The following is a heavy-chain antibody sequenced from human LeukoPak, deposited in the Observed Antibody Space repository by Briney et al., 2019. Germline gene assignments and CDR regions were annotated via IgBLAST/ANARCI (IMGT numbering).Heavy chain of an antibody. CDR3: ARGRYCSGGSCYHENWFDP. Sequence: ASVKVSCKASGYTFTSYDINLVRQATGQGLEWMGWMNPNSGNTGYAQKFQGRVTMTRNTSISTAYMELSSLRSEDTAVYYCARGRYCSGGSCYHENWFDPWGQGTLVTVSS. J-gene: IGHJ5*02. V-gene: IGHV1-8*01. CDR1: GYTFTSYD. D-gene: IGHD2-15*01. CDR2: MNPNSGNT.